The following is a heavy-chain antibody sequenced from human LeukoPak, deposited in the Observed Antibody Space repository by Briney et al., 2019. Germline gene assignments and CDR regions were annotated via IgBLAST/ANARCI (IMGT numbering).Heavy chain of an antibody. V-gene: IGHV4-34*01. J-gene: IGHJ3*01. CDR1: GGPFTGYY. Sequence: SETLSLTCAVYGGPFTGYYWSWIRQSPDKGLEWIGEINHRGSTNYDSSLKSRPTISSDTSKNQFSLHLSSVTAADTALYYCAKVYSSSPQDAFDVWGQGTMVTVSS. CDR3: AKVYSSSPQDAFDV. D-gene: IGHD3-22*01. CDR2: INHRGST.